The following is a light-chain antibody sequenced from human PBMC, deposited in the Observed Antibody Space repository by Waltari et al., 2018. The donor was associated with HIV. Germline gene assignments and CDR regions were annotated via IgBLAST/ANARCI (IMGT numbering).Light chain of an antibody. CDR3: QQYGSSPRT. V-gene: IGKV3-20*01. J-gene: IGKJ1*01. CDR2: GAS. CDR1: QSVSSSY. Sequence: ELVLTQSPGTLSSSPGERATLPCRASQSVSSSYLAWYQQKPGQAPRLLIYGASSRATGIPDRFSGSGSGTDFILIISRLEPEDFAVYYCQQYGSSPRTFGQGTKVEIK.